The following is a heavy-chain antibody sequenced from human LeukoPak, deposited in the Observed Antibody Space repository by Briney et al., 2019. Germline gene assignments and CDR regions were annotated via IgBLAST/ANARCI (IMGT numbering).Heavy chain of an antibody. CDR3: ARAGHVSGTEVAIYYFYYGLDV. CDR1: GFTFSSYA. V-gene: IGHV3-30*14. J-gene: IGHJ6*02. D-gene: IGHD1-7*01. CDR2: ISYDGSNK. Sequence: PGRSLRLSCAASGFTFSSYAMHWVRQAPGKGLEWVAVISYDGSNKYYADSVKGRFTVSRDNSKNTVYLQLNSLRAEDTAVYHCARAGHVSGTEVAIYYFYYGLDVRGRGTTVTVSS.